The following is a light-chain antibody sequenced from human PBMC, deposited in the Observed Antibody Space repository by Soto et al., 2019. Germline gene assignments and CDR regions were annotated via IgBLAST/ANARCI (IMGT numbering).Light chain of an antibody. CDR1: QSVSANN. Sequence: EIVLTQSPGTLSLSPGERATLSCRASQSVSANNLAWYQQKAGQAPRLLIYGASTRATGIPARFSGSGSGTEFTLSIGSLQSEDFAVYYCQQRSGWPPITFGQGTRLEIK. J-gene: IGKJ5*01. CDR2: GAS. V-gene: IGKV3-15*01. CDR3: QQRSGWPPIT.